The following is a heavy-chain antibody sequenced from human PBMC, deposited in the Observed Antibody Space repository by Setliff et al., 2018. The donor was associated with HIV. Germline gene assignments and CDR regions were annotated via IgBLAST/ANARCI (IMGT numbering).Heavy chain of an antibody. CDR1: GYTFSSYD. Sequence: ASVKVSCKASGYTFSSYDINWVRQATGQGLEWMGWMNPNSGNTGYAQKFQGRVTMTRDTSISTAYMELNNLKFEDTAVYYCARARRDSYDRGRRNRYYIDVWGKGTTVTVS. V-gene: IGHV1-8*02. D-gene: IGHD3-22*01. CDR2: MNPNSGNT. CDR3: ARARRDSYDRGRRNRYYIDV. J-gene: IGHJ6*03.